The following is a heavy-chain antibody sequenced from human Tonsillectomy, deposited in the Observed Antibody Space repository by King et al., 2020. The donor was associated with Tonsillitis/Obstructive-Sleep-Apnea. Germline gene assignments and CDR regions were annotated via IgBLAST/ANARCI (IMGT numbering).Heavy chain of an antibody. CDR1: GFTFSDYY. Sequence: VQLVESGGGLVKPGGSLRLSCAASGFTFSDYYMSWIRQAPGKGLEWVSYISSSSSYTNYADSVKGRFTISRDNAKNSLYLQMNSLRAEDTAVYYCARDDSSSSDYYYYMDVWGKGTTVTVSS. CDR3: ARDDSSSSDYYYYMDV. CDR2: ISSSSSYT. V-gene: IGHV3-11*05. J-gene: IGHJ6*03. D-gene: IGHD6-6*01.